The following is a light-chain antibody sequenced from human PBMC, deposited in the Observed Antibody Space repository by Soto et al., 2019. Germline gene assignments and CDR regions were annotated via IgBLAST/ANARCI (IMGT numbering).Light chain of an antibody. Sequence: QSALTQPASVSGSPGQSITISCTGTSSDVGAYNFVSWYQQHPGKAPKVIIFEVRKRPSGASNRFSGSKSGDTASLTISGLQAEDEADYYCSSYRSSTTFVFGTGTRSPS. CDR2: EVR. V-gene: IGLV2-14*01. J-gene: IGLJ1*01. CDR3: SSYRSSTTFV. CDR1: SSDVGAYNF.